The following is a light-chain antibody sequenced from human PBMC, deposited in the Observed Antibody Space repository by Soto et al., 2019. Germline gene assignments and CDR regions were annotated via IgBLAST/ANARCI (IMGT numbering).Light chain of an antibody. Sequence: DIVMTQSPDSLAVSLGERATINCKSSQSLLYSSINKHCLAWYQQKPGQPPKLLIYWASARESGVPDRFSGSGSGTDFTLTISSLQAEDVAVYYCQQYSTTPWTFGQGTKVEIK. CDR2: WAS. V-gene: IGKV4-1*01. J-gene: IGKJ1*01. CDR1: QSLLYSSINKHC. CDR3: QQYSTTPWT.